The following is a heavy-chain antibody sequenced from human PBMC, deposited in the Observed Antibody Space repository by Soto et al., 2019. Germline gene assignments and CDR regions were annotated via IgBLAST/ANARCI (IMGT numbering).Heavy chain of an antibody. D-gene: IGHD4-17*01. J-gene: IGHJ6*02. Sequence: ESGGGLIQPGGSLRLSCAASGFTVSSNYMSWVRQAPGKGLEWVSVIYSGGSTYYADSVKGRFTISRDNSKNTLYLQMNSLRAEDTAVYYCARDSRPYGAPYYDYGMDVWGQGTTVTVSS. CDR3: ARDSRPYGAPYYDYGMDV. CDR1: GFTVSSNY. CDR2: IYSGGST. V-gene: IGHV3-53*01.